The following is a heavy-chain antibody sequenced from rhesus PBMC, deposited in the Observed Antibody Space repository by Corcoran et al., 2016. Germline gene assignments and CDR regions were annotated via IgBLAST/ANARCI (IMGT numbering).Heavy chain of an antibody. J-gene: IGHJ5-1*01. CDR2: IRESGDTA. D-gene: IGHD3-3*01. CDR1: GFTFSDHE. Sequence: DVQLVESGGGLVKPGGSLRLSCVGSGFTFSDHEMHWVRQAPGKGLGWVSVIRESGDTAFYADSVKGRFTVSRDNAKNSLFLQMNSLRAEDTAIYSCSRGGVRFGDVWGAGVLVTVSS. CDR3: SRGGVRFGDV. V-gene: IGHV3-100*02.